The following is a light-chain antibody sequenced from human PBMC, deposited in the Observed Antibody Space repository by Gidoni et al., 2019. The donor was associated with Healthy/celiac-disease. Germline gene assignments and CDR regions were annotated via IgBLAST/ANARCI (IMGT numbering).Light chain of an antibody. CDR3: QSYDSSLSGWV. J-gene: IGLJ3*02. V-gene: IGLV1-40*01. Sequence: QSVMTQPPSGSVAPGPRGTISCTRSSSNIGAGYDVHWYQQLPGTAPKLLIYGNSNRPSGVPDRFSGSKSGTSASLAITGLQAEDEADYYCQSYDSSLSGWVFGGGTKLTVL. CDR2: GNS. CDR1: SSNIGAGYD.